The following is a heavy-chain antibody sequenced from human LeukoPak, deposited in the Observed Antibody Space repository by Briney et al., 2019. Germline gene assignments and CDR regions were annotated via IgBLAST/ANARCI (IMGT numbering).Heavy chain of an antibody. J-gene: IGHJ5*02. CDR2: IYYSGST. Sequence: SETLSLTCTVSGGSISSSSYYWGWIRQPPGKGLEWIGYIYYSGSTNYNPSLKSRVTISVDTSKNQFSLKLSSVTAADTAVYYCARHVKAVAGPLNWFDPWGQGTLVTVSS. D-gene: IGHD6-19*01. CDR1: GGSISSSSYY. V-gene: IGHV4-61*05. CDR3: ARHVKAVAGPLNWFDP.